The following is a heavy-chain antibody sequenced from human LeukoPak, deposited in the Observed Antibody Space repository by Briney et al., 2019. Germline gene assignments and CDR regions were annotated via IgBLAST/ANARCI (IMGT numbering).Heavy chain of an antibody. CDR1: GFTFSDSY. V-gene: IGHV3-11*01. Sequence: PGGSLRLSCAASGFTFSDSYMSWIRQAPGKGLEWFSYISSSGNTIYYADSVKGRFTISRDNAQNSLYLQMNSLRAEDTAVYYCAGGNYRYLNYWGQGTLVTVSP. J-gene: IGHJ4*02. CDR2: ISSSGNTI. D-gene: IGHD3-16*02. CDR3: AGGNYRYLNY.